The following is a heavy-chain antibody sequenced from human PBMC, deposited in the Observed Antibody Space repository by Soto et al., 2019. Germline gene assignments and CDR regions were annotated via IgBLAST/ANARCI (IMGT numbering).Heavy chain of an antibody. CDR3: ARGPCERLSHFGY. CDR2: IYYSGST. J-gene: IGHJ4*02. CDR1: GGSISSGGYY. Sequence: SETLSLTCTVSGGSISSGGYYWSWIRQHPGKGLEWIGYIYYSGSTYYNPSLKSRVTISVDTSKNQFSLKLSSVTAADTAVYFWARGPCERLSHFGYWGQGTLVTVSS. V-gene: IGHV4-31*03. D-gene: IGHD1-1*01.